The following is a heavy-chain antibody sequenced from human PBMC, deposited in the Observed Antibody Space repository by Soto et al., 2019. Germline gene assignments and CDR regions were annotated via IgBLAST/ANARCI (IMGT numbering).Heavy chain of an antibody. Sequence: GASVKVSCKASGYTFTGYYMHWVRQAPGQGLEWIGWINPNSGGTNYAQKFQGWVTMTRDTSISTAYMELSRMRSDDTAVYYCARGGSGYNGNRRSYYYYYMDVWGKGTTVTVSS. J-gene: IGHJ6*03. V-gene: IGHV1-2*04. CDR3: ARGGSGYNGNRRSYYYYYMDV. CDR2: INPNSGGT. CDR1: GYTFTGYY. D-gene: IGHD1-1*01.